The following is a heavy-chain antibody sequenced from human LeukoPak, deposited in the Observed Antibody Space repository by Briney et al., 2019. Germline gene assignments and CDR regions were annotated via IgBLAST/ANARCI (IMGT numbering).Heavy chain of an antibody. D-gene: IGHD2-8*01. CDR3: ARLSKKLMVYASFDY. CDR2: INHSGST. J-gene: IGHJ4*02. CDR1: GGSFSGHY. V-gene: IGHV4-34*01. Sequence: SETLSLTCAVYGGSFSGHYWSWIRQPPGKGLEWIGEINHSGSTNYNPSLKSRVTISVDTSKNQFSLKLSSVTAADTAVYYSARLSKKLMVYASFDYWGQGTLVTVSS.